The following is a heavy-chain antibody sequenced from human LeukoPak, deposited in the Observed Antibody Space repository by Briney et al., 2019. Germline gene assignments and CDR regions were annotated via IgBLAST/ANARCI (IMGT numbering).Heavy chain of an antibody. D-gene: IGHD6-13*01. J-gene: IGHJ6*04. CDR3: ASPGIAAAGPYDYGMDV. Sequence: PGGSLTPSRAASGFTFSSYAMSWVRQAPGKGLEWVSAISGSGTSTYYADSVKGRFTISRDNSKNTLYLQMNSLRAEDTAVYYCASPGIAAAGPYDYGMDVWGKGTTVTASS. CDR1: GFTFSSYA. CDR2: ISGSGTST. V-gene: IGHV3-23*01.